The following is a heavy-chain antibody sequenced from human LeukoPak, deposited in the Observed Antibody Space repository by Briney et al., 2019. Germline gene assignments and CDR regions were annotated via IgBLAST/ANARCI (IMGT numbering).Heavy chain of an antibody. CDR3: ARDSSTWYLVDY. CDR2: ISSSTSYI. D-gene: IGHD6-13*01. Sequence: GGSLRLSCAASGFTFSSYSMNWVRQAPGKGLGWVSSISSSTSYIYYADSVKGRFTISRDNAKNSLYLQMNSLRADDTAVYFCARDSSTWYLVDYWGQGTLVTVSS. J-gene: IGHJ4*02. CDR1: GFTFSSYS. V-gene: IGHV3-21*01.